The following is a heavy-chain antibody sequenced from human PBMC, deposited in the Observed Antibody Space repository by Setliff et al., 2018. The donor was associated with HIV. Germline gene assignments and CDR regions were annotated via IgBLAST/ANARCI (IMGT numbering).Heavy chain of an antibody. V-gene: IGHV4-4*02. Sequence: SETLSLTCTVSGGPIRSPNWWSWVRQPPGKALEWIGEIFHGGNTNYSPSLESRVTLSVDKSKNQFSLRLSSVTAADTAVYYCATLAAAGESYDYWGQGSLVTVSS. CDR3: ATLAAAGESYDY. D-gene: IGHD6-13*01. CDR2: IFHGGNT. J-gene: IGHJ4*02. CDR1: GGPIRSPNW.